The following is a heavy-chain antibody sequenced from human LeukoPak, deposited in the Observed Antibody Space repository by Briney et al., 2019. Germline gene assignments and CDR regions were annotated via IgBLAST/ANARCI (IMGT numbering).Heavy chain of an antibody. CDR3: ARARIAAPLLDY. J-gene: IGHJ4*02. V-gene: IGHV3-23*01. CDR1: GFTFSATT. D-gene: IGHD6-13*01. CDR2: ISGSGAST. Sequence: PGGSLRLSCAASGFTFSATTMSWVRQAPEKRLEWVSSISGSGASTFYADSVKGRFTISRDNSKNTLYLQMNSLRAEDTALYFCARARIAAPLLDYWGQGSLVTVSS.